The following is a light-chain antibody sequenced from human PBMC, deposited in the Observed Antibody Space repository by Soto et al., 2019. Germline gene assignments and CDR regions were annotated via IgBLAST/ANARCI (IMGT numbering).Light chain of an antibody. J-gene: IGKJ5*01. CDR2: GAS. CDR1: QTISTN. Sequence: EIVMTQSPATLSVSPGESATLSCRASQTISTNLAWFQHKPGQAPRLLIYGASTRANAIPGRFSGSGSGTEFTLTINNVQSDDFAGYFCQQYKSWPHITFGQGTRLEIK. CDR3: QQYKSWPHIT. V-gene: IGKV3-15*01.